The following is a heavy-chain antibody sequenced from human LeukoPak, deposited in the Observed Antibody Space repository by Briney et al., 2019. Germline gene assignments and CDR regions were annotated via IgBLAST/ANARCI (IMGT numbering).Heavy chain of an antibody. CDR3: ARISVSWAGVVFPSDY. CDR1: GYTFTNYA. V-gene: IGHV1-18*01. Sequence: GASVKVSCKASGYTFTNYAMNWVRQAPGQGLEWMGWISAYNGNTNYAQKLQGRVTMTTDTSTSTAYMELRSLRSDDTVVYYCARISVSWAGVVFPSDYWGQGTLVTVSS. CDR2: ISAYNGNT. J-gene: IGHJ4*02. D-gene: IGHD3-3*01.